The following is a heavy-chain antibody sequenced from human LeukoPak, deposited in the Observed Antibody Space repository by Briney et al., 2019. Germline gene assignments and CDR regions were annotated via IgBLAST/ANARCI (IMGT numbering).Heavy chain of an antibody. CDR3: AKDDGGSVTTTDFEN. V-gene: IGHV3-23*01. Sequence: GGSLRLSCAASGFTFSNYALSWVRQVPGKGLEWVSGITGSGGSTYYADSVKGRFTISRDNSKNTLYLQMNSLRAEDTAVYFCAKDDGGSVTTTDFENWDQGTLVTVSS. J-gene: IGHJ4*02. CDR2: ITGSGGST. D-gene: IGHD4-17*01. CDR1: GFTFSNYA.